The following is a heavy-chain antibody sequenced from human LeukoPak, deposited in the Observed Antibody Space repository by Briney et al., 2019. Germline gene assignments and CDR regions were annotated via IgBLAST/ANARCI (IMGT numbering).Heavy chain of an antibody. Sequence: SETLSLTCTVSGGSISSYYWSWIRQPAGKGLEGIGRIYTSGSTNYNPSLKSRVTMSVDTSKNQFSLKLSSVTAADTAVYYCARDLGYSSGWYTDYFDYWGQGTLVTVSS. CDR3: ARDLGYSSGWYTDYFDY. CDR1: GGSISSYY. J-gene: IGHJ4*02. CDR2: IYTSGST. V-gene: IGHV4-4*07. D-gene: IGHD6-19*01.